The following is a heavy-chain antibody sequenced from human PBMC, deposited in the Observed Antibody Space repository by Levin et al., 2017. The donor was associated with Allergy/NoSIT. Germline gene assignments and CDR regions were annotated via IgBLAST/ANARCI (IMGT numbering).Heavy chain of an antibody. V-gene: IGHV3-11*01. CDR3: ARDHEQYCGGDCLDAFDI. CDR1: GFTFSDYY. D-gene: IGHD2-21*02. Sequence: NPGESLKISCAASGFTFSDYYMSWIRQAPGKGLEWVSYISSSGSTIYYADSVKGRFTISRDNAKNSLYLQMNSLRAEDTAVYYCARDHEQYCGGDCLDAFDIWGQGTMVTVSS. J-gene: IGHJ3*02. CDR2: ISSSGSTI.